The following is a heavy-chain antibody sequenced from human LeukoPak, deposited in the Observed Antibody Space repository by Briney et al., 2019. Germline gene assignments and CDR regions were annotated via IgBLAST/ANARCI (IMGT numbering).Heavy chain of an antibody. D-gene: IGHD2-2*01. Sequence: SETLSLTCTVSGGSISRGGYYWSCIRQHPGKGLEWSGYINYGGSTSNNPSLKNRLTISVDTCNNQFSLKLISLTAADTAVTFFARGDSIVVAAVYYYYGMDVWGQGTTVTVSS. V-gene: IGHV4-31*03. CDR2: INYGGST. J-gene: IGHJ6*02. CDR1: GGSISRGGYY. CDR3: ARGDSIVVAAVYYYYGMDV.